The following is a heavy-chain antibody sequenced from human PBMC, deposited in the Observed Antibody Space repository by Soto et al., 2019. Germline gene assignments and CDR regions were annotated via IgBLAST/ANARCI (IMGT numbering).Heavy chain of an antibody. J-gene: IGHJ6*03. CDR2: TYYSGST. Sequence: PSQTLSLASTFYGGSRGASYRRWVRHRPRKGMEWIGHTYYSGSTNYSPSLKRRVTISIEPPQRQFSLRLRSVTVADPAGFCCGRVCRGSCRHSKCIHLSGKGKVVTVFS. CDR1: GGSRGASY. V-gene: IGHV4-59*01. D-gene: IGHD1-26*01. CDR3: GRVCRGSCRHSKCIHL.